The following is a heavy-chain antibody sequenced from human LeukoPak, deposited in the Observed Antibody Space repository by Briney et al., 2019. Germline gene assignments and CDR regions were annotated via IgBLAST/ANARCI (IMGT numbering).Heavy chain of an antibody. Sequence: SETLSLTCAVYGGSFSGYYWSWIRQPPGKGLEWIGEINHSGSTNYNPSLKSRVTISVDTSKNQFSLKLSSVTAADTAVYYCARVFSNSYFDYWGQGTLVTVSS. CDR3: ARVFSNSYFDY. CDR2: INHSGST. D-gene: IGHD4-11*01. V-gene: IGHV4-34*01. CDR1: GGSFSGYY. J-gene: IGHJ4*02.